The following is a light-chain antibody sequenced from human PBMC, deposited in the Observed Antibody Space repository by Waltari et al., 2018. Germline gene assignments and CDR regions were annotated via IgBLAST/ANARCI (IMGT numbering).Light chain of an antibody. V-gene: IGLV2-18*02. J-gene: IGLJ3*02. Sequence: WYQQPPGTAPKLRIYEVSNRPSGVPDRFSGSKSGNTASLTISGLQAEDEADYYCSSYTSSSTGVFGGGTKLTVL. CDR3: SSYTSSSTGV. CDR2: EVS.